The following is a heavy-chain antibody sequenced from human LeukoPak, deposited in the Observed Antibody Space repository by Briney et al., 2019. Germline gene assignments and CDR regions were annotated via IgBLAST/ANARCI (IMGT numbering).Heavy chain of an antibody. Sequence: GGSQRLSCAASGFNFANHAMSWVRQTPGKGLEWVSAISGGGDITYYADSVTGRFTISRDNSKDTLFLQMHSLRPGDTAVYYCVREDTPATANYWGQGTLVTISS. CDR2: ISGGGDIT. V-gene: IGHV3-23*01. CDR1: GFNFANHA. CDR3: VREDTPATANY. J-gene: IGHJ4*02. D-gene: IGHD2-21*02.